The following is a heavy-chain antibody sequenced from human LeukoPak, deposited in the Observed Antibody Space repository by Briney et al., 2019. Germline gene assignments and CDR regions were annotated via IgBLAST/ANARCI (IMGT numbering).Heavy chain of an antibody. J-gene: IGHJ4*02. CDR1: GFTFGDYA. V-gene: IGHV3-49*04. D-gene: IGHD1-26*01. CDR2: IRSKTYGGTT. CDR3: TRHPRPRVVGATALDY. Sequence: GRSLRLSCTAPGFTFGDYAMSWVRQAPGKGLEWVGFIRSKTYGGTTEYAASVKGRFTISRDDSKSIAFLQMNSLKTEDTAVYYCTRHPRPRVVGATALDYWGQGTLVTVSS.